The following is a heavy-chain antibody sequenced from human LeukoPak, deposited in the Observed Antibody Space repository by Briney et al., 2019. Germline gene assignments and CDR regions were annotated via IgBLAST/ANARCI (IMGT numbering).Heavy chain of an antibody. CDR1: GFTFSSYW. D-gene: IGHD2-15*01. CDR3: ARDLGGPLRAAFNI. CDR2: IKQDGSEK. Sequence: PGGSLRLSCAASGFTFSSYWMSWVRQAPGKGLEWVANIKQDGSEKYYVDSVKGRFTISRDNAKNSLYLQMNSLTAEDTAVYYCARDLGGPLRAAFNICGQGTIVTVSS. V-gene: IGHV3-7*01. J-gene: IGHJ3*02.